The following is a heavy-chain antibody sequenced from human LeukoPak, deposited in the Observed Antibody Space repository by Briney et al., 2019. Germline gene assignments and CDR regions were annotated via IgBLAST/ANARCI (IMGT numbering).Heavy chain of an antibody. CDR3: ASSKGGNLAFDY. J-gene: IGHJ4*02. V-gene: IGHV3-30*03. CDR2: ISYDGSNK. D-gene: IGHD1-14*01. CDR1: GFTFSSYG. Sequence: GGSLTLSCAASGFTFSSYGMHWVRQAPGKGLEWVAVISYDGSNKYYADSVKGRFTISRDNAKNPMYLQMNSLRGEDTAVYYCASSKGGNLAFDYWGQGTLVTVSS.